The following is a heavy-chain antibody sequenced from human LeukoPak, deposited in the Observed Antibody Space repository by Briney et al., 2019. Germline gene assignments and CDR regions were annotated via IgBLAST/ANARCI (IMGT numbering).Heavy chain of an antibody. CDR3: ARYGSGSTWFDP. V-gene: IGHV4-30-4*01. D-gene: IGHD3-10*01. J-gene: IGHJ5*02. CDR2: INYSGST. CDR1: GGSISSDNYQ. Sequence: PSETLSLTCTVSGGSISSDNYQWSCIRQPPGKGLEWIVYINYSGSTYYNPSLKSRVTISVDTSKNHFSLRLSSVTAADTAVYYCARYGSGSTWFDPWGQGTLVTVSS.